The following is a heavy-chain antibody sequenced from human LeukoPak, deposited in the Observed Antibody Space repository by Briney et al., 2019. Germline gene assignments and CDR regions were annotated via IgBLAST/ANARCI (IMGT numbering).Heavy chain of an antibody. CDR2: IWYDGINK. J-gene: IGHJ4*02. CDR1: GFTFSSYG. CDR3: ARGMVGATYFDY. Sequence: PGRSLRLSCAASGFTFSSYGMHWVRQAPGKGLEWVAVIWYDGINKYYADPVKGRFTISRDNSKNTLYLQMNGLRAEDTAVYYCARGMVGATYFDYWGQGTLVTVSS. D-gene: IGHD1-26*01. V-gene: IGHV3-33*01.